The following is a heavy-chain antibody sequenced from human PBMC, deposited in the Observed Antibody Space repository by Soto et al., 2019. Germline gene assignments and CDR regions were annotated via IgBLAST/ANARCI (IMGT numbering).Heavy chain of an antibody. CDR3: ARHGGDRWVDYFDY. Sequence: GESLKIPCKGSGYSFTGYWISRVRQMPGKGLEWMGRIDPSDSYTNYSPSFQGHVTISADKSISTAYLQWSSLKASDTAMYYCARHGGDRWVDYFDYWGQGTLVTVSS. CDR2: IDPSDSYT. J-gene: IGHJ4*02. CDR1: GYSFTGYW. V-gene: IGHV5-10-1*01. D-gene: IGHD2-21*02.